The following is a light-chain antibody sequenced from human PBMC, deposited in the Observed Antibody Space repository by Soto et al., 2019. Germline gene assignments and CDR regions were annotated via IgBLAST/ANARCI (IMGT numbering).Light chain of an antibody. CDR1: TSDFGNYNL. V-gene: IGLV2-23*03. J-gene: IGLJ3*02. Sequence: QSALTQPASVSGSPGQSISISCTGTTSDFGNYNLVSWYQHYPGQAPKLMLYEGSKRPSGVSDRFSGSKFGNTASLTISGLRAEDEADYYCCSYAGSSTFVFGGGTKVTVL. CDR3: CSYAGSSTFV. CDR2: EGS.